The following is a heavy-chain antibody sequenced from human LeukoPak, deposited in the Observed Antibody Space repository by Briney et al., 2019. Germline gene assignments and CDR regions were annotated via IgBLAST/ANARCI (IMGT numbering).Heavy chain of an antibody. CDR1: GYTLTSNY. CDR2: IYPRDGNT. CDR3: ARDDYGGNSPIDY. J-gene: IGHJ4*02. D-gene: IGHD4-23*01. Sequence: ASVKVSCKASGYTLTSNYIHWVRQAPGQGLEWMGMIYPRDGNTNYAQKLQGRVTMTTDTSTSTAYMELRSLRSDDTAVYYCARDDYGGNSPIDYWGQGTLVTVSS. V-gene: IGHV1-46*01.